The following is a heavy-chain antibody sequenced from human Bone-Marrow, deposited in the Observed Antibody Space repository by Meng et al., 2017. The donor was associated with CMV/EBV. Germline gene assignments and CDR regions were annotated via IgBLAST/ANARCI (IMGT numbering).Heavy chain of an antibody. CDR1: GFTFSSSA. V-gene: IGHV3-23*01. CDR2: ISSGGST. D-gene: IGHD4-17*01. CDR3: AKAITVTIRAFDY. Sequence: GESLKISCSASGFTFSSSAMSWVRQAPGKGLEWVSAISSGGSTYYADSVKGRFTISRDNSKSTLYLQMNSLRAEDTAVYYCAKAITVTIRAFDYWGQGALVTVSS. J-gene: IGHJ4*02.